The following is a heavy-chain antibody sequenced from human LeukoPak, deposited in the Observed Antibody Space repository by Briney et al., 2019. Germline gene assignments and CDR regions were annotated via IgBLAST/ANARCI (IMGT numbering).Heavy chain of an antibody. V-gene: IGHV1-2*02. CDR3: AREVVSNWFDP. CDR2: INPNSGGT. Sequence: ASVKVSCTASGYTFTGYYMHWVRQAPGQGLEWMGWINPNSGGTNYAQKFQGRVTMTRDTSISTAYMEPSRLRSDDTAVYYCAREVVSNWFDPWGQGTLVTVSS. CDR1: GYTFTGYY. J-gene: IGHJ5*02. D-gene: IGHD2-15*01.